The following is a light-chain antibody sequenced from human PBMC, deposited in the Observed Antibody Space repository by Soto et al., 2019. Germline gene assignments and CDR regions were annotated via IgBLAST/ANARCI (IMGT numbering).Light chain of an antibody. V-gene: IGLV2-14*01. CDR3: CSYTDSRTHV. Sequence: QSVLTQPASVSGCPGQSITISCTGTSSDVGGYNYVSWYQQHPGKAPKLIIFEVSYRPSGISNRFSASKSGDTASLTISGLQADDEADYYCCSYTDSRTHVFGSGTKVTVL. CDR1: SSDVGGYNY. CDR2: EVS. J-gene: IGLJ1*01.